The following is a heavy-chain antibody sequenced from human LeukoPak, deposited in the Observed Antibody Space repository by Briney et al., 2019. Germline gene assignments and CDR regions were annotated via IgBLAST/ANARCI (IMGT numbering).Heavy chain of an antibody. CDR3: VRVGVNYDFWSGYYAEWFDP. CDR1: GGSISSGGYS. V-gene: IGHV4-30-2*01. D-gene: IGHD3-3*01. Sequence: SETLSLTCAVSGGSISSGGYSWSWIRQPPGKGLEWIGYIYHSGSTYYNPSLKSRVTISVDRSKNQFSLKLSSVTAADTAVYYCVRVGVNYDFWSGYYAEWFDPWGQGTLVTVSS. CDR2: IYHSGST. J-gene: IGHJ5*02.